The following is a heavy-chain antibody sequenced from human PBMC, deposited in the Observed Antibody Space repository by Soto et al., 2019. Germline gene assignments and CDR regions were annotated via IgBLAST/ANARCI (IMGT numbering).Heavy chain of an antibody. V-gene: IGHV3-23*01. CDR2: ISGSGGST. Sequence: GGSLRLSCAASGFTFSSYAMSWVRQAPGKGLEWVSAISGSGGSTYYADSVKGRFTISRDNYKNTLYLQMNSLRAEDTAVYYCAKTYYDILTGYYRIWSYFDYWGQGTLVTVSS. CDR3: AKTYYDILTGYYRIWSYFDY. CDR1: GFTFSSYA. D-gene: IGHD3-9*01. J-gene: IGHJ4*02.